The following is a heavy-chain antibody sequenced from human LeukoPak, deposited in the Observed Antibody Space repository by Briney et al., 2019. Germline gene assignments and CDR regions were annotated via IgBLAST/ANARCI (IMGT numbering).Heavy chain of an antibody. V-gene: IGHV3-21*01. J-gene: IGHJ3*02. CDR2: ISSSSSYI. D-gene: IGHD6-19*01. Sequence: GGSLRLSCAASGFAFSSYSMNWVRQAPGKGLEWVSSISSSSSYIYYADSVKGRFTISRDNAKNSLYLQMNSLRAEDTAVYYCASIDSSGWGERAFDIWGQGTMVTVSS. CDR3: ASIDSSGWGERAFDI. CDR1: GFAFSSYS.